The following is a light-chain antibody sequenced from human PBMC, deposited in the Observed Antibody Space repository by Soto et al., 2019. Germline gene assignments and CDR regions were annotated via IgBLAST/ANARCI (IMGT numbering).Light chain of an antibody. CDR2: DTS. CDR3: QQYQNSPRT. Sequence: PGERAILSCRASQSVGGSSLAWYQQRPGQAPRLLIYDTSKRATGIPDRFSGSGSGTDFTLTISRLEPEDFAVYYCQQYQNSPRTFGQGTKVDIK. V-gene: IGKV3-20*01. CDR1: QSVGGSS. J-gene: IGKJ1*01.